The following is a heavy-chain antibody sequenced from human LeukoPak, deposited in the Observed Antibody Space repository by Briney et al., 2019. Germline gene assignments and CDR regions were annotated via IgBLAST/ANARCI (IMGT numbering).Heavy chain of an antibody. J-gene: IGHJ4*02. CDR3: ARDYRSTFDY. CDR2: ISSSGTTI. Sequence: GGSLRLSCAASGFTFSSSAMSWVRQVPGKGLEWVSYISSSGTTISYTDSVKGRFTISRDNAKNSLYLQMNSLRAEDTAVYYCARDYRSTFDYWGQGTLVTVSS. D-gene: IGHD1-26*01. CDR1: GFTFSSSA. V-gene: IGHV3-48*04.